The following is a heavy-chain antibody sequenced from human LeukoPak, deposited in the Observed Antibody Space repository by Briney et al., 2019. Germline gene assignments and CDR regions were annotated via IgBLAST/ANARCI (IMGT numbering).Heavy chain of an antibody. CDR3: AKYYDFWSGYYDI. D-gene: IGHD3-3*01. Sequence: SETLSLTCTVSGGSVSSYYWSWLRQPAGKGLEWIGRIYTSGNTNYNPSLKSRVTMSIDTSKNQFSLKLRSVTAADTAMYYCAKYYDFWSGYYDIWGQGTMVTVSS. CDR2: IYTSGNT. V-gene: IGHV4-4*07. J-gene: IGHJ3*02. CDR1: GGSVSSYY.